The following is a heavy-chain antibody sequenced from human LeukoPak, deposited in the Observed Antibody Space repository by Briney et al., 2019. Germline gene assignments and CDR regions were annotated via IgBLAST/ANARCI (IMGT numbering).Heavy chain of an antibody. V-gene: IGHV4/OR15-8*01. CDR2: TFHRGSA. J-gene: IGHJ4*02. Sequence: SETLSLTCTVSGGSISSYYWSWVRQPAGKGLEWIGETFHRGSANYNPSLKSRVTMSVDKSKNQFSLNLVSVTAADTAVYFCLYGGNSGDWLYWGQGTLVTVSS. D-gene: IGHD4-23*01. CDR3: LYGGNSGDWLY. CDR1: GGSISSYY.